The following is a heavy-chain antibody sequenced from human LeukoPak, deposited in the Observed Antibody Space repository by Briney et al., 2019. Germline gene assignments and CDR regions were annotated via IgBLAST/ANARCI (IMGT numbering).Heavy chain of an antibody. CDR3: ARSGYSYGLGLDY. Sequence: PSETLSLTCAVYGGSFSGYYWSWIRQPPGKGLEWIGEINHSGSTNYNPSLKSRVTISVDTSKNQFSLKLSSVTAADTAVYYCARSGYSYGLGLDYWGQGTLVTVSS. CDR1: GGSFSGYY. V-gene: IGHV4-34*01. CDR2: INHSGST. J-gene: IGHJ4*02. D-gene: IGHD5-18*01.